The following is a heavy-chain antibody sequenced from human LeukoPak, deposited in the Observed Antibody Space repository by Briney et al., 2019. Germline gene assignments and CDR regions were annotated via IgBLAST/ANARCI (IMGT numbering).Heavy chain of an antibody. CDR1: GGSFSGYY. D-gene: IGHD6-19*01. J-gene: IGHJ3*02. CDR3: ARAPRRAGYSSGWYRGDAFDI. V-gene: IGHV4-34*01. CDR2: INHSGST. Sequence: PSETLSLTCAVYGGSFSGYYWSWIRQPPGKGLEWIGEINHSGSTNYNPSLKSRVTISVDTSKNQFSLKLSSVTAADTAVYYCARAPRRAGYSSGWYRGDAFDIWGQGTMVTVSS.